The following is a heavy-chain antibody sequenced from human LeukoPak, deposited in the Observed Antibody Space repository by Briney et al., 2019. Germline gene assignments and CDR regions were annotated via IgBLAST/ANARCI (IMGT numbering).Heavy chain of an antibody. V-gene: IGHV4-59*06. CDR3: ARWSPSQDYGMDV. D-gene: IGHD1-26*01. CDR1: GGSISSYY. J-gene: IGHJ6*02. Sequence: SETLSLTCTVSGGSISSYYWSWIRQPPGKGLVWIGYIYYSGSTYYNPSLKSRVTISVDTSKNQFSLKLSSVTAADTAVYYCARWSPSQDYGMDVWGQGTTVTVSS. CDR2: IYYSGST.